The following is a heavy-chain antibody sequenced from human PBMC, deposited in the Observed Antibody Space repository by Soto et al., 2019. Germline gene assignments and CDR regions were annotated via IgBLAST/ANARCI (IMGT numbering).Heavy chain of an antibody. J-gene: IGHJ3*02. CDR3: ARGGSGYLLDAFDI. CDR2: IKQDGSEK. Sequence: PGGSLRLSCAASGFTFSSYWMSWVRQAPGKGLEWVANIKQDGSEKYYVDSVKGRLTISRDNAKNSLYLQMNSLRAEDTAVYYCARGGSGYLLDAFDIWGQGTMVTVSS. D-gene: IGHD3-22*01. CDR1: GFTFSSYW. V-gene: IGHV3-7*01.